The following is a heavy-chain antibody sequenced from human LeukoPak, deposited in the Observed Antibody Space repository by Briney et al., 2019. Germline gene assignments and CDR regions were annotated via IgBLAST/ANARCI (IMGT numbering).Heavy chain of an antibody. CDR2: IKQDGSEK. V-gene: IGHV3-7*01. J-gene: IGHJ3*02. CDR3: ARDWEGFDI. D-gene: IGHD1-26*01. Sequence: QSGGSLRLSCAASGFTFSSYSMNWVRQAPGKGLEWVANIKQDGSEKYYVDSVKGRFTISRDNAKNSLYLQMNSLRAEDTAVYYCARDWEGFDIWGQGTMVSVSS. CDR1: GFTFSSYS.